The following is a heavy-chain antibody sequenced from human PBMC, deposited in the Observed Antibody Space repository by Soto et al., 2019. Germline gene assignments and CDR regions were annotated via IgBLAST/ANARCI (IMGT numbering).Heavy chain of an antibody. Sequence: QVQLVQSGAEVKKPGASVKVSCKASGYTFIHYYIHWVRQAPGQGLEWMAIINPNGGSTNYAQKFQGRVTVTSDTSTSTVSMELNSLGSDDTAVYFCARSLLQGDFWGQGTLVTVSS. CDR3: ARSLLQGDF. D-gene: IGHD2-21*01. J-gene: IGHJ4*02. CDR2: INPNGGST. CDR1: GYTFIHYY. V-gene: IGHV1-46*01.